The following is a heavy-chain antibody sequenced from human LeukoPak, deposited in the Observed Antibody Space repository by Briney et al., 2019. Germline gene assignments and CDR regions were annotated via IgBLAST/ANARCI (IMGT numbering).Heavy chain of an antibody. V-gene: IGHV3-23*01. Sequence: GGSLRLSCAASGFTFSSYAMSWARQAPGKVLEWVSAIGGSGGSTYYADSVKGRFTISRDNSKNTLYLQMNSLRAEDTAVYYCAKGDQPLLYGGAFDYWGQGTLVTVSS. CDR3: AKGDQPLLYGGAFDY. J-gene: IGHJ4*02. CDR2: IGGSGGST. CDR1: GFTFSSYA. D-gene: IGHD2-2*02.